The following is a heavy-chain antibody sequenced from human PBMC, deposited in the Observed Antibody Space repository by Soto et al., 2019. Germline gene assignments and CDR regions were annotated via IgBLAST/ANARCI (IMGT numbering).Heavy chain of an antibody. Sequence: PSETLSLTCTVSGCSISIYFWSWIRQPPGMGLEWIGYIYYTGITNYNPSLKSRVTISVDTSKNQFSLKLSSVTAADTAVYYCARGVGSRLSNWGRGTLVTVSS. CDR2: IYYTGIT. J-gene: IGHJ4*02. CDR1: GCSISIYF. CDR3: ARGVGSRLSN. V-gene: IGHV4-59*01.